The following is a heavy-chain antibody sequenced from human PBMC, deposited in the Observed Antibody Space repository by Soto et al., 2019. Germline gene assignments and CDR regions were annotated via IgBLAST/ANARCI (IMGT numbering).Heavy chain of an antibody. V-gene: IGHV1-2*02. J-gene: IGHJ4*01. CDR1: GYTCTGCY. CDR2: INPNSGGT. Sequence: ASVKVSCKASGYTCTGCYMHWVRQAPGQGLEWMGWINPNSGGTNYAQKFQGRVTMTRDTSISTAYMELSRLRSDDTAVYYCARVNVVVVAATREYYFDYWGHGTLVTVSS. CDR3: ARVNVVVVAATREYYFDY. D-gene: IGHD2-15*01.